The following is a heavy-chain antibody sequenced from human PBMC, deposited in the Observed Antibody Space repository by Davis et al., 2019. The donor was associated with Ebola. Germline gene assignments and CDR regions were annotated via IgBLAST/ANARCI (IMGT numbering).Heavy chain of an antibody. D-gene: IGHD6-19*01. CDR3: ARAPSSSDGANWFDP. Sequence: SETLSLTCTVPGGSISSGGYYWSWIRQHPGKGLEWIGYIYYSGSTYYNPSLKSRVTISVDTSKNQFSLKLSSVTAADTAVYYCARAPSSSDGANWFDPWGQGTLVTVSS. CDR2: IYYSGST. V-gene: IGHV4-31*03. CDR1: GGSISSGGYY. J-gene: IGHJ5*02.